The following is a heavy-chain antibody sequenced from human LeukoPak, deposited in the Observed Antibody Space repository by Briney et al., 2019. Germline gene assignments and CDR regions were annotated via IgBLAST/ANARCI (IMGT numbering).Heavy chain of an antibody. CDR1: GFTFSSYS. CDR2: FSSSSYI. CDR3: ARDFGGYCSSSNCYLGHLDY. D-gene: IGHD2-2*01. V-gene: IGHV3-21*03. Sequence: GGSLRLSCAASGFTFSSYSMNWVRQAPGKGLEWVSSFSSSSYIYYADSVKGRFTISRDNAKNSLFLQMNSLRAEDTAVYYCARDFGGYCSSSNCYLGHLDYWGQGTLVTVSS. J-gene: IGHJ4*02.